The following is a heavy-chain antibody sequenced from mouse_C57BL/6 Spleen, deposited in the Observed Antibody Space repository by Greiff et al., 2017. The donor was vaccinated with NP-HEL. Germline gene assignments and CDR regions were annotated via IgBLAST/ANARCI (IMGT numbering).Heavy chain of an antibody. V-gene: IGHV1-59*01. J-gene: IGHJ1*03. CDR1: GYTFTSYW. CDR2: LDPSDSYT. D-gene: IGHD2-2*01. CDR3: ARLEVTRGDWYFDG. Sequence: QVQLQQPGAELVRPGTSVKLSCKASGYTFTSYWMHWVKQRPGQGLEWIGVLDPSDSYTNYNQKFKGKATLTVDTSSSTAYMQLSSLTTEDFADDDGARLEVTRGDWYFDGWSTETTVTVAS.